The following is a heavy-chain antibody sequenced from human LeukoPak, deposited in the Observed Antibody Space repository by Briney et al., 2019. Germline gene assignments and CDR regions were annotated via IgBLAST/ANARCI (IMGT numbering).Heavy chain of an antibody. CDR2: IGGSGSTT. CDR3: AKLVGSSSSYASIDY. Sequence: HSGGSLRLSCAASGFTFSSYAMSWVRQAPGKGLEWVSAIGGSGSTTYYADSVKGRFTISRDNSKNTLYLQMNSLRAEDTAVYFRAKLVGSSSSYASIDYWGQGTLVTVSS. CDR1: GFTFSSYA. V-gene: IGHV3-23*01. D-gene: IGHD6-13*01. J-gene: IGHJ4*02.